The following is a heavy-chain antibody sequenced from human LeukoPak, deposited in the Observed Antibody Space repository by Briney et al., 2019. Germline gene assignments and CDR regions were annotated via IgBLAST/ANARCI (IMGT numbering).Heavy chain of an antibody. V-gene: IGHV4-59*01. J-gene: IGHJ4*02. CDR1: GGSFSGYY. CDR3: AREHYDSSGYYFDY. Sequence: SETLSLTCAVYGGSFSGYYWSWIRQPPGKGLEWIGYIYYSGSTNYNPSLKSRVTISVDTSKNQFSLKLSSVTAADTAVYYCAREHYDSSGYYFDYWGQGTLVTVSS. D-gene: IGHD3-22*01. CDR2: IYYSGST.